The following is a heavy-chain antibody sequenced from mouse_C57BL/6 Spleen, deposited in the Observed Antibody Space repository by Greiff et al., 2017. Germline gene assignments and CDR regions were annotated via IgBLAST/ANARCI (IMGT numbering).Heavy chain of an antibody. Sequence: EVKVVESGGGLVQSGRSLRLSCATSGFTFSDFYMEWVRQAPGKGLEWIAASRNKANDYTTEYSASVKGRFIVSRDTSQSILYLQMNALRAEDTSSYYWARDEKGRFAYWGQGTLVTVSA. J-gene: IGHJ3*01. V-gene: IGHV7-1*01. D-gene: IGHD3-3*01. CDR2: SRNKANDYTT. CDR1: GFTFSDFY. CDR3: ARDEKGRFAY.